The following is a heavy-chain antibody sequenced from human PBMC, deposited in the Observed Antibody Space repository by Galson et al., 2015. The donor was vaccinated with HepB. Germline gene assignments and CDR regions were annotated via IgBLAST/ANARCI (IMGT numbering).Heavy chain of an antibody. J-gene: IGHJ4*02. CDR3: ARDLRYATFDY. Sequence: VKVSCKASGYTFTTHALNWLRQAPGQGLEWMGWINTDTGNPTYARGFTGRFVFSLDTSVTTSYLQITSLKAEDTAVYYCARDLRYATFDYWGQGTLVTVSS. CDR1: GYTFTTHA. D-gene: IGHD3-9*01. CDR2: INTDTGNP. V-gene: IGHV7-4-1*02.